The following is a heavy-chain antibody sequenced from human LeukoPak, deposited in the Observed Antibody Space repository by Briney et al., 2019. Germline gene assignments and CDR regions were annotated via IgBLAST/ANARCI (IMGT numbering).Heavy chain of an antibody. CDR2: ISGSGGST. V-gene: IGHV3-23*01. J-gene: IGHJ3*02. CDR3: ARDRDNGARGAFDI. D-gene: IGHD2-8*01. CDR1: GFTFSRHA. Sequence: PGRSLRLSCAASGFTFSRHAMSWVRQAPGKGLEWVSDISGSGGSTYYADSVKGRFTISRDNSKNTLYLQMNSLRAEDTAVYYCARDRDNGARGAFDIWGQGTMVTVSS.